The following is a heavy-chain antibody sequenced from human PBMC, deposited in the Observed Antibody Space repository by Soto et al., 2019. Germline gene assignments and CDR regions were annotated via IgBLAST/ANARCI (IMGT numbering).Heavy chain of an antibody. V-gene: IGHV3-13*01. D-gene: IGHD1-26*01. CDR2: IGTAGDT. J-gene: IGHJ4*02. CDR1: GFTFSSYD. CDR3: ARGSPNIPVDY. Sequence: PGGSLRLSCAASGFTFSSYDMHWVRQATGKGLEWVSAIGTAGDTYYPGSVKGRFTISRENAKNSLYLQMNSLRAGDTAVYYCARGSPNIPVDYWGQGTLVTVSS.